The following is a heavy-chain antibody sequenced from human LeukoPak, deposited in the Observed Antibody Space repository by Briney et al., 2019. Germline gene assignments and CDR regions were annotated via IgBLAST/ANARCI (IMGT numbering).Heavy chain of an antibody. J-gene: IGHJ5*02. D-gene: IGHD2-15*01. CDR3: ARNEDCSGGSCYNWFDP. V-gene: IGHV4-34*01. CDR2: INHSGST. CDR1: GGSLSGHY. Sequence: PSETLSLTCAVYGGSLSGHYWSWIRQPPGKGLERIGEINHSGSTTYNPSLKSRVTISVDTSKNQFSLKLTSVTAADTAVYYCARNEDCSGGSCYNWFDPWGQGTLVTVSS.